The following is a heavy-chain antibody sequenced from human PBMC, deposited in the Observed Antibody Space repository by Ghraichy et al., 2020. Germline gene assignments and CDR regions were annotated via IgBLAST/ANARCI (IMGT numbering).Heavy chain of an antibody. V-gene: IGHV4-39*01. CDR1: GGSISSSSYY. D-gene: IGHD7-27*01. Sequence: SETLSLTCTVSGGSISSSSYYWGWIRQPPGKGLEWIGSIYYSGSTYYNPSLKSRVTISVDTSKNQFSLKLSSVTAADTAVYYCARLTGDLLANYWGQGTLVTVSS. CDR2: IYYSGST. J-gene: IGHJ4*02. CDR3: ARLTGDLLANY.